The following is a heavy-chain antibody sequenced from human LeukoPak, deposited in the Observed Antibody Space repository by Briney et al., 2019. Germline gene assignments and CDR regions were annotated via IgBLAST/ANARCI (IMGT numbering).Heavy chain of an antibody. Sequence: GASVKVSCKASGGTFSSYAISWVRQAPGQGLEWMGGIIPIFGTANYAQKFQGRVTITTDESTSTAYMELSSLRSEDTAVYYCARDPFRRSGDYAFDIWGQGTMVTVSS. CDR1: GGTFSSYA. D-gene: IGHD3-22*01. V-gene: IGHV1-69*05. CDR3: ARDPFRRSGDYAFDI. CDR2: IIPIFGTA. J-gene: IGHJ3*02.